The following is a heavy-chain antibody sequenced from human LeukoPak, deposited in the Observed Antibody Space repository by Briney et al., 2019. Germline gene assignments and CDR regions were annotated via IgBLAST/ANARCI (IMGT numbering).Heavy chain of an antibody. D-gene: IGHD4-17*01. CDR3: ARLYYGGLFDY. V-gene: IGHV3-7*01. Sequence: GGSLRLSCAASRFTFSGSWMTWVRQAPGKGLEWVANIKYDGSEKYYVDSVKGRLTISRDNAKNSLFLQMNSLRAEDTAVYYCARLYYGGLFDYWGQGTLVTVSS. J-gene: IGHJ4*02. CDR1: RFTFSGSW. CDR2: IKYDGSEK.